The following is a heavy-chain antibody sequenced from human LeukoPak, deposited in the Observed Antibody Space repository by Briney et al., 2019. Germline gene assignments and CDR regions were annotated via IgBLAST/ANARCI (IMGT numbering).Heavy chain of an antibody. D-gene: IGHD1-26*01. CDR3: ARGEDYFDY. CDR1: GGSISSGDYY. Sequence: PSETLSLTCTVSGGSISSGDYYWSWIRQPPGKGLEWIGHIYYSGSTYHNPSLKSRVTISVDTSKNQFSLKLSSVTAADTAVYYCARGEDYFDYWGQGTLVTVSS. J-gene: IGHJ4*02. V-gene: IGHV4-30-4*02. CDR2: IYYSGST.